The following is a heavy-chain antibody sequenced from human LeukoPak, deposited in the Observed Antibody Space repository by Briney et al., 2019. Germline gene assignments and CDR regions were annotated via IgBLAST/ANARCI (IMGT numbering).Heavy chain of an antibody. CDR3: ARAPRYWYFDL. Sequence: GGSLRLSCAASGFTFSSYAMSWVRQAPGKGLEWISYISSSGNTIYYADSVKGRFTISRDNAKNSLYLQMNSLRAEDTAVYYCARAPRYWYFDLWGRGTLVTVSS. V-gene: IGHV3-48*03. J-gene: IGHJ2*01. CDR2: ISSSGNTI. CDR1: GFTFSSYA.